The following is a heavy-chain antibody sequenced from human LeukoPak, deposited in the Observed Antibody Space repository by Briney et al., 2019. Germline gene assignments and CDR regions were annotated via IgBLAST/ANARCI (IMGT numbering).Heavy chain of an antibody. J-gene: IGHJ4*02. CDR3: ARDAPFHDY. V-gene: IGHV3-30-3*01. CDR1: GFIFNDYP. CDR2: ISEDGINK. D-gene: IGHD2/OR15-2a*01. Sequence: PGGSLRLSCTASGFIFNDYPMHWVRQAPGKGLEWVAVISEDGINKFYADSVKDRFTISRDNSKNTLYVQMNSLRREDSAVYYCARDAPFHDYWGQGTLVTVSS.